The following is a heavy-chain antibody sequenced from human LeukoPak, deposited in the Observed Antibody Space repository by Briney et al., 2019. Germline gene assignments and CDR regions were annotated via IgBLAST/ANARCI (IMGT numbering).Heavy chain of an antibody. J-gene: IGHJ5*02. V-gene: IGHV4-59*01. CDR3: ARGNPPFDP. CDR2: IYYNGGT. CDR1: GGSISSYY. Sequence: SETLSLTCTVSGGSISSYYWSWIRQPPGKGLEWIGYIYYNGGTNYNPSLKSRVTISVDTSKNQFSLKLSSVTAADTAVYYCARGNPPFDPWGQGTLVTVSS.